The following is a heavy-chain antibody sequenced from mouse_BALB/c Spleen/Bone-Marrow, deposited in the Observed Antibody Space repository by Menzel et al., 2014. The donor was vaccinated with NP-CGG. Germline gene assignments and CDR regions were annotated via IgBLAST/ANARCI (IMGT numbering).Heavy chain of an antibody. V-gene: IGHV1-18*01. CDR1: GYTFTDYT. J-gene: IGHJ2*01. CDR3: VRSRYGDY. D-gene: IGHD1-1*01. CDR2: SNPNIGGT. Sequence: EVQLQQSGPELVKPGASVKISCKTSGYTFTDYTIHWVKQSHGKSLEWIGRSNPNIGGTTYNQKFKGKATLTVDKSSSTAYMEFRSLTSEDSAVYYCVRSRYGDYWGQGTTLTVSS.